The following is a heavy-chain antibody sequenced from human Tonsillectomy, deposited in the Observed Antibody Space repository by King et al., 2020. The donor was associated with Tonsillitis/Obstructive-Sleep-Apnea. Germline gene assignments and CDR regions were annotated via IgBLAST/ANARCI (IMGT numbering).Heavy chain of an antibody. Sequence: VQLVESGSELKKPGASVKVSCKASGYTFTSYAMNWVRQAPGQGLEWMGWINTNTGNPTYAQGFTGRFVFSLDTSVSTAYLQISSLKAEDTAVYYCARCGDCSSTSCPKYYYYYMDVWGKGTTVTVSS. J-gene: IGHJ6*03. CDR3: ARCGDCSSTSCPKYYYYYMDV. D-gene: IGHD2-2*01. V-gene: IGHV7-4-1*02. CDR2: INTNTGNP. CDR1: GYTFTSYA.